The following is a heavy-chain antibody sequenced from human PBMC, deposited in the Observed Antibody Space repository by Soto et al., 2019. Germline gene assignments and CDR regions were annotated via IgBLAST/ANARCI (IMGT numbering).Heavy chain of an antibody. D-gene: IGHD6-13*01. CDR3: ARESGSSWYNWFDP. J-gene: IGHJ5*02. Sequence: QVQLVQSGAEVKKPGSSVKVSCKASGGTFSSYAISWVRQAPGQGLEYMGGVITMFGTTNYAQKFRGRVTITADESTSTAYMEMSRLRSDDRAVYYCARESGSSWYNWFDPWGQGTLVTVSS. V-gene: IGHV1-69*01. CDR2: VITMFGTT. CDR1: GGTFSSYA.